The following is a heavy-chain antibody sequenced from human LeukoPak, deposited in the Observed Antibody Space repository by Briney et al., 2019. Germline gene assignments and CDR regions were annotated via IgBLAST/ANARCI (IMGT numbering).Heavy chain of an antibody. Sequence: PSETLSLTCAVYGGSFSGYYWSWIRQPPGKGLEWIGEINHSGSTNYNPSLKSRVTMSVDTSKNQFSLKLSSVTAADTAVYYCARGPLHGYTTNVGVGMDVWGQGTTVTVSS. CDR1: GGSFSGYY. V-gene: IGHV4-34*01. CDR3: ARGPLHGYTTNVGVGMDV. CDR2: INHSGST. D-gene: IGHD5-12*01. J-gene: IGHJ6*02.